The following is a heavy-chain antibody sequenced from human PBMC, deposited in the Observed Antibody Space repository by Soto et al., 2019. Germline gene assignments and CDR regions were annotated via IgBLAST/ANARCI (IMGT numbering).Heavy chain of an antibody. V-gene: IGHV4-30-4*01. CDR2: IYYSGST. CDR3: ARTSPPILWFGESNPRSFDY. Sequence: SETLSLTCTVSGGSISSGDYYWSWIRQPPGKGLEWIGYIYYSGSTYYNPSLKSRVTISVDTSNNQFSLKLSSVTAADTAVYYCARTSPPILWFGESNPRSFDYWGQGTLVTVSS. J-gene: IGHJ4*02. D-gene: IGHD3-10*01. CDR1: GGSISSGDYY.